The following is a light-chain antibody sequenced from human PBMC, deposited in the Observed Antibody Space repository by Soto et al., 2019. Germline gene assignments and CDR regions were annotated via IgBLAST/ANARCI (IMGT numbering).Light chain of an antibody. CDR3: SSYTSSRYLHVV. J-gene: IGLJ2*01. V-gene: IGLV2-14*01. CDR2: YVS. Sequence: QSALTQPASVSGSPGQAITISCTGTSSDVGGYNYVSWYQQHPGKAPKLVIYYVSNWPSGVSNRFSGSKSGNTASLTISGLQAEDEADYSCSSYTSSRYLHVVFGGGTKLTVL. CDR1: SSDVGGYNY.